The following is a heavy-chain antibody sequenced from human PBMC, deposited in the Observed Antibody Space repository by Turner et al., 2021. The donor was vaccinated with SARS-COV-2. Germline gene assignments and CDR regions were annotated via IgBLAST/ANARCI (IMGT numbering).Heavy chain of an antibody. CDR3: ATVVGAV. J-gene: IGHJ4*02. CDR1: GYNFTTYY. CDR2: IHPSDGRT. V-gene: IGHV1-46*01. D-gene: IGHD6-6*01. Sequence: QVQLEQSGAEVKTPGASVKLSCKASGYNFTTYYIHWVRQAPGQGLEWMGIIHPSDGRTDYPQRFQGRVTMTRDTSTSTVHMELSSLISEDTAVYYCATVVGAVWGQGTLVIVSS.